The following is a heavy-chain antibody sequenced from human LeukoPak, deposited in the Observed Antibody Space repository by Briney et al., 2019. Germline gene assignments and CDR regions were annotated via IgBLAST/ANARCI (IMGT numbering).Heavy chain of an antibody. D-gene: IGHD2-15*01. Sequence: GGSLRLSCAASGFTFSSYNMNWVRQAPGKGLEWVSSISRTSSYIYYADSVKGRFTISRDNAQNSLYLQMNSLRVEDTAVYYCARVLEADCSGGSCYSGLDYWGQGTLVTVSS. CDR3: ARVLEADCSGGSCYSGLDY. V-gene: IGHV3-21*01. CDR1: GFTFSSYN. J-gene: IGHJ4*02. CDR2: ISRTSSYI.